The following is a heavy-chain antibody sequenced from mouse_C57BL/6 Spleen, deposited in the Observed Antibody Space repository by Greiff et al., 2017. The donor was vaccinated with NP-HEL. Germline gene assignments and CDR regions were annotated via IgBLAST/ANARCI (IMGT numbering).Heavy chain of an antibody. Sequence: ESGPGLVKPSQSLSLTCSVTGYSITSGYYWNWIRQFPGNKLEWMGYISYDGSNNYNPSLKNRISITRDTSKNQFFLKLNSVTTEDTATYYCAREGGRLGRSLGFAYWGQGTLVTVSA. D-gene: IGHD4-1*01. CDR1: GYSITSGYY. CDR3: AREGGRLGRSLGFAY. J-gene: IGHJ3*01. CDR2: ISYDGSN. V-gene: IGHV3-6*01.